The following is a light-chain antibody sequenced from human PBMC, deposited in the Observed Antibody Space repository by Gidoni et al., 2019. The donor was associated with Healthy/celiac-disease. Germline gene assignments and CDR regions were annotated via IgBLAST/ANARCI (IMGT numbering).Light chain of an antibody. Sequence: EIVMTHSPATLSVSPGERATLSCRASQSVSSNLAWYQQKPGQAPRLLIYGASTRATGLPARFSGSGSGTEFTLTISSLQSEDFAVYYCQQYNNWPWTFGQGTKLEIK. CDR2: GAS. CDR3: QQYNNWPWT. V-gene: IGKV3-15*01. J-gene: IGKJ2*01. CDR1: QSVSSN.